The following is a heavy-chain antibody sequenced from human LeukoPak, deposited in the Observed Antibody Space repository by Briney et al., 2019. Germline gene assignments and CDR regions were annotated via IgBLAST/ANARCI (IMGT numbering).Heavy chain of an antibody. Sequence: GGSLRLSRAASGFTFSSYGMSWVRQAPGKGLEWVSAISGSGGSTYYADSVKGRFTISRDNSKNTLYLQMNSLRAEDTAVYYCAKSGDWGFIVVVPAAPYYFDYWGQGTLVTVSS. D-gene: IGHD2-2*01. CDR2: ISGSGGST. CDR3: AKSGDWGFIVVVPAAPYYFDY. J-gene: IGHJ4*02. V-gene: IGHV3-23*01. CDR1: GFTFSSYG.